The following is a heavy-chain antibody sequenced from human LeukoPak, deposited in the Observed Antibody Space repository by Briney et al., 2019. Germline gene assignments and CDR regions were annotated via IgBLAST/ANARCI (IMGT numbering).Heavy chain of an antibody. CDR1: GFTFSSYA. J-gene: IGHJ4*02. CDR2: ISYDGSNK. Sequence: GGSLRLSCAASGFTFSSYAMHWVRQAPGKGLKWVAVISYDGSNKYYADSVEGRFTISRDNAKYSLHLQMDSLRADDTAVYSCARGGLGSWTFDSWGQGALVTVSS. V-gene: IGHV3-30*04. CDR3: ARGGLGSWTFDS. D-gene: IGHD3-10*01.